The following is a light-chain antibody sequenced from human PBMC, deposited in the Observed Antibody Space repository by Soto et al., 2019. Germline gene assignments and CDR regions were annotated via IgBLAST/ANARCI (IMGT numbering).Light chain of an antibody. CDR1: QSVSSSY. Sequence: DIVLTQSPGTLSLSPGERATLSCRASQSVSSSYLAWYQQKPGQAPRLLIYGASTRATGIPARFSGSGSGTEFTLTISSLQSEDFAVYYCQQRTRWPMTFGQGTRLENK. V-gene: IGKV3D-20*02. J-gene: IGKJ5*01. CDR3: QQRTRWPMT. CDR2: GAS.